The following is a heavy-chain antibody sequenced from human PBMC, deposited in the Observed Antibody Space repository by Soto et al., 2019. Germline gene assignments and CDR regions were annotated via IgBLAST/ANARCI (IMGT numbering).Heavy chain of an antibody. CDR1: GGSNNSGGYY. Sequence: QVQLQESGPGLVKPSQTLSLTCTVSGGSNNSGGYYWSWIRQHPGKGLEWIGYIYYSGSTYYNPSLKSRVTISVDTSKNQFSLKLRSVTAADTAVYYCARHNYDSSGTAVDVWGQGTTVTVSS. CDR3: ARHNYDSSGTAVDV. J-gene: IGHJ6*02. D-gene: IGHD3-22*01. CDR2: IYYSGST. V-gene: IGHV4-31*03.